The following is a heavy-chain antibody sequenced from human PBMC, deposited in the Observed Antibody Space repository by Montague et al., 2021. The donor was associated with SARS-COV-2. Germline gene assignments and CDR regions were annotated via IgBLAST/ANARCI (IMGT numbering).Heavy chain of an antibody. V-gene: IGHV2-5*01. CDR3: AHLIRYYDIFTGIPFDD. CDR2: IYSNGDK. J-gene: IGHJ4*02. D-gene: IGHD3-9*01. Sequence: PALVKPTQTLTLPCTFSGFSLSTPNVGVAWIRQPRGKALEWLAVIYSNGDKRYSPSLQRRLTITKDTSRNQVVVSLTNVDPLDTATYYCAHLIRYYDIFTGIPFDDWGQGTQVTVS. CDR1: GFSLSTPNVG.